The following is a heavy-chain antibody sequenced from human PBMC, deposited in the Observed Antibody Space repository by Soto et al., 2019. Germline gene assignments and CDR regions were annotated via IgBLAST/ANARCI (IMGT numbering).Heavy chain of an antibody. CDR2: INPDAGAT. Sequence: KVSCKASAYSFTTYHIHWVRQAPGQGLEWMGLINPDAGATNYAQRFQGRLRLTRDTSTSTVYMELRSLRFDDTAVYYCARGDIVLVPASEGNWFDPWGQGTLVTVSS. CDR3: ARGDIVLVPASEGNWFDP. J-gene: IGHJ5*02. CDR1: AYSFTTYH. D-gene: IGHD2-2*01. V-gene: IGHV1-46*01.